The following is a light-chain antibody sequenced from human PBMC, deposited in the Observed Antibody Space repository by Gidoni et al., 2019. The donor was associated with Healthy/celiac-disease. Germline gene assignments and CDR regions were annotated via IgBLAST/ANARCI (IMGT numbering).Light chain of an antibody. CDR1: QSVRSY. V-gene: IGKV3-11*01. CDR2: DAS. Sequence: DIVLTQSPATLSLSPGERATLSCRASQSVRSYLAWYQQQPVQSPRLLIYDASNRATGIPARFSGSGSWTDFTLTIRSLEPEDFAVYYCQQRSNWPPVRTFGQGTKVEIK. CDR3: QQRSNWPPVRT. J-gene: IGKJ1*01.